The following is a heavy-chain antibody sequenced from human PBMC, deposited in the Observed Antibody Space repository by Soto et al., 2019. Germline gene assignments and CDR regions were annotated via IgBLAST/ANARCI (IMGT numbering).Heavy chain of an antibody. V-gene: IGHV3-48*03. D-gene: IGHD6-19*01. J-gene: IGHJ6*02. Sequence: EVQLVESGGGLVQPGGSLRLSCAASGFTFSSYEMNWVRQAPGKGLEWVSYISSSGSTIYYADSVKGRFTISRDNAKNSLYLQMNSLRAEDTAVYYCASNPGGSGWYGAGYGMDVWGQGTTVTVSS. CDR2: ISSSGSTI. CDR1: GFTFSSYE. CDR3: ASNPGGSGWYGAGYGMDV.